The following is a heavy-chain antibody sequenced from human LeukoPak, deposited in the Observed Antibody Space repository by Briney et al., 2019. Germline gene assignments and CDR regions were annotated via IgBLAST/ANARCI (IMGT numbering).Heavy chain of an antibody. D-gene: IGHD2-2*01. V-gene: IGHV4-59*01. Sequence: PSETLSLTCTVSGGSISDYYWSWIRQPPGKELEWIGYIYHSGSTTYKPSLKSRVTMSVDTPKNQFSLKLSSVTAADAAVYYCARGDFCSATSCYLRPMDVWGKGTTVTVSS. CDR3: ARGDFCSATSCYLRPMDV. CDR1: GGSISDYY. CDR2: IYHSGST. J-gene: IGHJ6*03.